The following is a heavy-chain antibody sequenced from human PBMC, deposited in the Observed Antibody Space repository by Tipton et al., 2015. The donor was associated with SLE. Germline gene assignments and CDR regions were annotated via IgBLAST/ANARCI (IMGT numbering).Heavy chain of an antibody. V-gene: IGHV4-34*01. D-gene: IGHD6-19*01. CDR3: AREGIHPGMAVAGLDY. J-gene: IGHJ4*02. CDR2: INHSGST. Sequence: TLSLTCAVYGGSFSGYYWSWIRQPPGKGLEWIGEINHSGSTNYNPSLKSRVTISVDTSKNQFSLKLSSVTAADTAVYYCAREGIHPGMAVAGLDYWGQGTLVTVSS. CDR1: GGSFSGYY.